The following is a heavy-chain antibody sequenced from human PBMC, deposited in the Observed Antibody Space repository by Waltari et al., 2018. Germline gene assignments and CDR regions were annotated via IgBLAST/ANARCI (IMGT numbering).Heavy chain of an antibody. V-gene: IGHV3-9*01. D-gene: IGHD1-26*01. J-gene: IGHJ3*02. CDR3: AKDPSYSGSHTGAFDI. CDR2: ISWNSGSI. Sequence: EVQLVESGGGLVQPGRSLRLSCAASGFTFDDYAMHWVRQDPGKGLEWVSGISWNSGSIGYADSVKGRFTISRDNAKNSLYLQMNSLRAEDTALYYCAKDPSYSGSHTGAFDIWGQGTMVTVSS. CDR1: GFTFDDYA.